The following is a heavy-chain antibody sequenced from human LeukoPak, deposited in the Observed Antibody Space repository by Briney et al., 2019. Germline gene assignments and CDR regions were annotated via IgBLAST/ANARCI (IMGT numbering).Heavy chain of an antibody. Sequence: QAGGSLRLSCAASGFTFSSYWMTWVRQAPGKGLEWVANIKKDGSDKYYVDSVKGRFTVSRDNAKNSLSLQMNSLRAEDTAVYFCARDPYSASSGYGAFDIWGQGTMVTVSS. CDR2: IKKDGSDK. CDR1: GFTFSSYW. D-gene: IGHD5-18*01. J-gene: IGHJ3*02. CDR3: ARDPYSASSGYGAFDI. V-gene: IGHV3-7*01.